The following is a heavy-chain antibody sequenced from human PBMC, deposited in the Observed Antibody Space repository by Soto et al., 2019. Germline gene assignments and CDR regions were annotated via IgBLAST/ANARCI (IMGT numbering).Heavy chain of an antibody. CDR3: ARVARGVGYYYYYYMDV. V-gene: IGHV4-59*01. CDR1: GGSISSYY. D-gene: IGHD3-10*01. J-gene: IGHJ6*03. Sequence: SETLSLTCAVSGGSISSYYWSWIRQPPGKGLEWIGYIYYSGSTNYNPSLKSRVTISVDTSKNQFSLKLSSVTAADTAVFYCARVARGVGYYYYYYMDVWGKRTAVTV. CDR2: IYYSGST.